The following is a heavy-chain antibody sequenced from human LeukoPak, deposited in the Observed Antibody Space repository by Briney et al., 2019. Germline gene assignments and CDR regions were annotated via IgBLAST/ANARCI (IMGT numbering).Heavy chain of an antibody. V-gene: IGHV3-48*02. Sequence: GGSLRLSCAASGFTFSNYNMNWVRQAPGKGLEWLSYISSTSNPIYYADSVKGRFTISRDNAKNSLYLQMNSLRDEDTAVYYCARAGVGARFEDYWGQGTLVTVSS. J-gene: IGHJ4*02. D-gene: IGHD1-26*01. CDR3: ARAGVGARFEDY. CDR1: GFTFSNYN. CDR2: ISSTSNPI.